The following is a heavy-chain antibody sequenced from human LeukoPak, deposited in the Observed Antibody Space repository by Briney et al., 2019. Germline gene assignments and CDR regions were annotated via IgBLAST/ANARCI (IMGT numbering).Heavy chain of an antibody. D-gene: IGHD3-10*01. V-gene: IGHV6-1*01. CDR1: GDSVSSNSAA. CDR2: TYYRSKWYN. Sequence: SQTLSLTCAISGDSVSSNSAAWNWIRQSPSRGLEWLGRTYYRSKWYNDYAVSVKSRITINPDTSKNQFSLQLNSVTPEDTAVYYCAREKGKLLWFGESTFDPWGQGTPVTVSS. J-gene: IGHJ5*02. CDR3: AREKGKLLWFGESTFDP.